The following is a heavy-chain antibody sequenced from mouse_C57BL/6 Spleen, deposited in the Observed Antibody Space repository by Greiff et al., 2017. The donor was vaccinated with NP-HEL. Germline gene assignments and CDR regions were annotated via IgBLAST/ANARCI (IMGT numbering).Heavy chain of an antibody. CDR1: GYTFTDHT. Sequence: VQLQQSDAELVKPGASVKISCKVSGYTFTDHTIHWMKQRPEQGLEWIGYIYPRDGSTKYNEKFKGKATLTADKSSSTAYMQLTSLTSEDSAVYVGARWDYYGSSYDGYFDVWGTGTTVTVSS. V-gene: IGHV1-78*01. CDR3: ARWDYYGSSYDGYFDV. J-gene: IGHJ1*03. CDR2: IYPRDGST. D-gene: IGHD1-1*01.